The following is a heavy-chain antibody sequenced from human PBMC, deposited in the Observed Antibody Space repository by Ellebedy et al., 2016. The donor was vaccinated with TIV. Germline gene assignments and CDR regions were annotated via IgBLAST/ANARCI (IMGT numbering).Heavy chain of an antibody. CDR3: ARVESGSSGWYGPFDY. CDR1: GFTFSSYA. J-gene: IGHJ4*02. Sequence: GGSLRLXXAASGFTFSSYAMHWVRQAPGKGLEWVAVISYDGSNKYYADSVKGRFTISRDNSKNTLYLQMNSLRSDDTAVYYCARVESGSSGWYGPFDYWGQGTLVTVSS. V-gene: IGHV3-30*04. D-gene: IGHD6-19*01. CDR2: ISYDGSNK.